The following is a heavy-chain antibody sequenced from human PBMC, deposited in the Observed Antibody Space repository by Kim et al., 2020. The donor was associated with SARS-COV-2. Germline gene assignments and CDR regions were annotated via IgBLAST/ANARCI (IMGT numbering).Heavy chain of an antibody. Sequence: GGSLRLSCAASGLNFSKYEMNWVRQAPGKGLEWISYISSTGDKIYYADSVKGRFTISRDNAKNFLYLQLNNVRVEDTAIYLVVGGVAKGMDVWGHGTTVTVS. V-gene: IGHV3-48*03. CDR3: VGGVAKGMDV. CDR2: ISSTGDKI. D-gene: IGHD3-16*01. J-gene: IGHJ6*02. CDR1: GLNFSKYE.